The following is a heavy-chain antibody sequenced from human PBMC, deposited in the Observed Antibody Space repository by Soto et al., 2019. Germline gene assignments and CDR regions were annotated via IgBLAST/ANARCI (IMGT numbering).Heavy chain of an antibody. CDR2: ISSSSSYI. CDR1: GFPLSRYS. D-gene: IGHD6-13*01. V-gene: IGHV3-21*01. CDR3: ARVSGSSQFDY. Sequence: PGVSMGLARSASGFPLSRYSMSWVLQAPGKGLEWVSSISSSSSYIYYADSVKGRFTISRDSAKNSLYLQMNSLRAEDTAVYYCARVSGSSQFDYWGQGTLVTVSS. J-gene: IGHJ4*02.